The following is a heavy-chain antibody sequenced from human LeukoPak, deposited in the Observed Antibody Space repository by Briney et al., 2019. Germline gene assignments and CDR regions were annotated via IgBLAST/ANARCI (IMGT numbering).Heavy chain of an antibody. CDR1: GFRFADYW. CDR2: VYPRDSDA. V-gene: IGHV5-51*01. CDR3: ARHRAGSTWYSDRDF. Sequence: GESLKISCKTSGFRFADYWIAWVRQMPGKGLEWMAIVYPRDSDARYSPSFQGQVTISADKSNNSAYLQWNTLKASDSAIYYRARHRAGSTWYSDRDFWGQGTLVSVSS. D-gene: IGHD6-13*01. J-gene: IGHJ4*02.